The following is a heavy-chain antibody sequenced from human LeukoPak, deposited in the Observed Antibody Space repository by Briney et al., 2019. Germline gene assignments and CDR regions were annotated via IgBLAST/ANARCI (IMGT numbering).Heavy chain of an antibody. V-gene: IGHV1-46*01. J-gene: IGHJ4*02. CDR3: ARDREVEMATIPGGY. CDR1: GYTFTSYY. CDR2: INPSGGST. D-gene: IGHD5-24*01. Sequence: GASVKVSCKASGYTFTSYYMHWVRQDPGQGLEWMGIINPSGGSTSYAQKFQGRVTMTRDTSTSTVYMELSSLRSEDTAVYYCARDREVEMATIPGGYWGQGTLVTVSS.